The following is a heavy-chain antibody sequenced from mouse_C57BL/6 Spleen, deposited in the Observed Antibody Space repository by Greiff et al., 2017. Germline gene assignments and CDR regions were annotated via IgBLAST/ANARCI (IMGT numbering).Heavy chain of an antibody. CDR3: ARDEGNWYFDV. Sequence: GKLVESGGGLVKPGGSLKLSCAASGFTFSSHAMSWVRQTPEKRLEWVATISDGGSYTYYPDNVKGRFTISRDNAKNYLYLQMSHLKSEDTAMYYCARDEGNWYFDVWGTGTTVTVSS. V-gene: IGHV5-4*01. CDR2: ISDGGSYT. CDR1: GFTFSSHA. J-gene: IGHJ1*03.